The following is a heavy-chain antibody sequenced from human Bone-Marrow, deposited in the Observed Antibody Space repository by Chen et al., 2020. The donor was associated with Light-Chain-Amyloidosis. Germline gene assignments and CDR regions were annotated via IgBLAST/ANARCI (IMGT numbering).Heavy chain of an antibody. CDR1: GFTLSSYV. Sequence: DVLVVESGGGLVQPGGSLRLSCVASGFTLSSYVMTWVRQAPGKGPEWVSLIAYSGGSKFYADSVTGRFTISRDNFKNTVYLQMNSLRADDSAVYYCAKGGTTEFYFANWGQGTLVTVSS. CDR2: IAYSGGSK. V-gene: IGHV3-23*04. D-gene: IGHD4-17*01. J-gene: IGHJ4*02. CDR3: AKGGTTEFYFAN.